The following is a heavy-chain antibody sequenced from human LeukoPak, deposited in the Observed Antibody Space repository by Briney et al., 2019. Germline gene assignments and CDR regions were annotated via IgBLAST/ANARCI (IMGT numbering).Heavy chain of an antibody. Sequence: SVKVSCKASGYNFNDYCMHWVRQAPGQGLEWMGGIIPIFGTANYAQKFQGRVTITADESTSTAYMELSSLRSEDTAVYYCARESLVVPAALYNWFDPWGQGTLVTVSS. CDR3: ARESLVVPAALYNWFDP. D-gene: IGHD2-2*01. CDR1: GYNFNDYC. CDR2: IIPIFGTA. V-gene: IGHV1-69*13. J-gene: IGHJ5*02.